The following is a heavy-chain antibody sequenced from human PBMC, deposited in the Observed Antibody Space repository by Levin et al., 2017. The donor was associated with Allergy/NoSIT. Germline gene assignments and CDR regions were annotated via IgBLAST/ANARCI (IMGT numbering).Heavy chain of an antibody. CDR2: IYSGGSA. CDR3: ARDAFDT. CDR1: GFTVSSHY. J-gene: IGHJ3*02. V-gene: IGHV3-53*01. Sequence: QAGGSQRLSCAASGFTVSSHYMSWVRQAPGKGLEWGSVIYSGGSAYYADSVKGRFTISRDRSKKTLDLQMNSRRAGDTAVYYCARDAFDTWGQGTMVTVSA.